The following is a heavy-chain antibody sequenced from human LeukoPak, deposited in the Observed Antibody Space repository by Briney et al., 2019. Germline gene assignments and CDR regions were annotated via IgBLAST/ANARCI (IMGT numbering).Heavy chain of an antibody. CDR3: ASSGYNSGYYFDY. D-gene: IGHD5-18*01. V-gene: IGHV3-72*01. J-gene: IGHJ4*02. Sequence: GGSLRLSCAASGLTFSDHYLDWVRQAPGKGLEWVGRSRSKTNRYTTQYAASVKGRFTISRDDSKNTLYLQMGSLRAEDMAVYYCASSGYNSGYYFDYWGQGTLVTVSS. CDR2: SRSKTNRYTT. CDR1: GLTFSDHY.